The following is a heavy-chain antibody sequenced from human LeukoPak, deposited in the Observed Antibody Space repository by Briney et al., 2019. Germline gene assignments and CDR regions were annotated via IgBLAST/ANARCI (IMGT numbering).Heavy chain of an antibody. CDR2: IWYDGSNK. J-gene: IGHJ4*02. CDR3: AREGYYGSGSPPSLYFDY. Sequence: GGSLRLSCAASGFTFSSYGMHWVRQAPGKGLEWVAVIWYDGSNKYYADSVKGRFTISRDNSRSTLYLQMNSLRPEDTAIYYCAREGYYGSGSPPSLYFDYWGQGTLVTVSS. CDR1: GFTFSSYG. V-gene: IGHV3-33*01. D-gene: IGHD3-10*01.